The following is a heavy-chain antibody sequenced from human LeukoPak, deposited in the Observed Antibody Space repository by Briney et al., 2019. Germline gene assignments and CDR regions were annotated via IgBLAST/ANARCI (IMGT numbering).Heavy chain of an antibody. CDR1: GFTFGSYW. CDR2: IKQDGSEK. V-gene: IGHV3-7*01. CDR3: ASVGTGYSSSWYCDH. J-gene: IGHJ4*02. D-gene: IGHD6-13*01. Sequence: PGGSLRLSCAASGFTFGSYWMSWVRQAPGKGLEWVANIKQDGSEKYYVDSVKGRFTISRDNAKNSLFLQMNGLRAEDTAVYYCASVGTGYSSSWYCDHWGQGTLVTVSS.